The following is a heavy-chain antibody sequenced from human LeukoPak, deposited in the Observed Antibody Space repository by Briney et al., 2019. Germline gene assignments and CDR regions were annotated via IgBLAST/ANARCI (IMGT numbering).Heavy chain of an antibody. CDR3: TRRLFRVPGIAVAENWFDP. V-gene: IGHV3-73*01. CDR1: GFTFSGSA. J-gene: IGHJ5*02. CDR2: IRSKANSYAT. Sequence: GGSLRLSCAASGFTFSGSAMHWVRQASGKGLEWVGRIRSKANSYATAYAASVKGRFTISRDDSKNTAYLQMNSLKTEDTAVYYCTRRLFRVPGIAVAENWFDPWGQGTLVTVSS. D-gene: IGHD6-19*01.